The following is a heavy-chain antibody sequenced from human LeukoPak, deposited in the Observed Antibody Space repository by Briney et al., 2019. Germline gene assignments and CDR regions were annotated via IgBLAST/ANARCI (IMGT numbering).Heavy chain of an antibody. CDR2: IYLGDSDT. V-gene: IGHV5-51*01. CDR3: ARLRSSFVSHMDV. CDR1: GYSFTSYW. D-gene: IGHD2-2*01. Sequence: GESLKISCKVSGYSFTSYWIGWVRQTPGKGLEWVGVIYLGDSDTRYSPSFQGQVTISADKSISTAYLQWSSLKASDTAMYYCARLRSSFVSHMDVWGKGTTVSVSS. J-gene: IGHJ6*03.